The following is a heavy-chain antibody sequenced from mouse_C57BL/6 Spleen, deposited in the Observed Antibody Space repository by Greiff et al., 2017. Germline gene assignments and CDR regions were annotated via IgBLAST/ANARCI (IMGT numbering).Heavy chain of an antibody. CDR1: GYTFTSYW. V-gene: IGHV1-50*01. Sequence: VQLQQPGAELVKPGASVKLSCKASGYTFTSYWMQWVKQRPGQGLEWIGEIDPSDSYTNYNQKFKGKATLTVDTSSSTAYMQLSSLTSEDSAVYYCARWGTVVDGYWGQGTTLTVSS. J-gene: IGHJ2*01. CDR2: IDPSDSYT. D-gene: IGHD1-1*01. CDR3: ARWGTVVDGY.